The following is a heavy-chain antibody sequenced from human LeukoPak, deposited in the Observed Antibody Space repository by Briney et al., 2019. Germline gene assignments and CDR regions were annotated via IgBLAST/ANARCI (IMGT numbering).Heavy chain of an antibody. CDR1: GGSISGHS. J-gene: IGHJ5*02. CDR2: IFYIGGT. Sequence: SETLSLTCTVSGGSISGHSWGWIRQSPGKGLEWLGYIFYIGGTNYNPSLKGRIPISADTSRNQLSLRLSSVTAADTAVYFCARGSATFDPWGQGTLVTVSS. V-gene: IGHV4-59*11. CDR3: ARGSATFDP. D-gene: IGHD6-25*01.